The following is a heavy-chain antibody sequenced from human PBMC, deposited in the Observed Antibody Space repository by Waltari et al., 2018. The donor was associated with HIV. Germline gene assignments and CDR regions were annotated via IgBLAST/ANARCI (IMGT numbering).Heavy chain of an antibody. V-gene: IGHV3-21*01. CDR3: TKVRDGDWNDAFDI. CDR2: ISSRSGYI. Sequence: EVQLVESGGGLVKHGGSLRLSCAASGFPFSTFSITWVRQAPGKGLEWVSSISSRSGYISYADSIKGRFTISRDNAKNSTFLQKDSLRAEDTAVYYCTKVRDGDWNDAFDIWGQGTMVTVSS. J-gene: IGHJ3*02. D-gene: IGHD2-21*02. CDR1: GFPFSTFS.